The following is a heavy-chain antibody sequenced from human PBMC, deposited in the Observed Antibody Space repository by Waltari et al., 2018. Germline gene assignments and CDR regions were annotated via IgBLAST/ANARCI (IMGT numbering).Heavy chain of an antibody. CDR1: GGSISSYY. CDR3: ASRSYGGKGYFDY. CDR2: IYYSGST. D-gene: IGHD4-17*01. V-gene: IGHV4-59*01. J-gene: IGHJ4*02. Sequence: QVQLQESGPGLVKPSATLSLTCTVSGGSISSYYWSWIRQPPGKGLEWIGYIYYSGSTNYNPSLKSRVTISVDTSKNQFSLKLSSVTAADTAVYYCASRSYGGKGYFDYWGQGTLVTVSS.